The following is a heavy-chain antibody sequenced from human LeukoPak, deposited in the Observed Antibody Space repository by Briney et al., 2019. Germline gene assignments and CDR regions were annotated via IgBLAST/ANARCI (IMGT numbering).Heavy chain of an antibody. J-gene: IGHJ4*02. Sequence: GGSLRLSCAASGFTFSDYYMSWIRQAPGKGLEWVSYISSSGSTIYYADSVKGRFTISRDNAKNSLYLQMNSLRAEDTAVYYCAKAHVMGLVSGLYYFDYWGQGTLVTVSS. CDR3: AKAHVMGLVSGLYYFDY. CDR2: ISSSGSTI. CDR1: GFTFSDYY. D-gene: IGHD6-19*01. V-gene: IGHV3-11*01.